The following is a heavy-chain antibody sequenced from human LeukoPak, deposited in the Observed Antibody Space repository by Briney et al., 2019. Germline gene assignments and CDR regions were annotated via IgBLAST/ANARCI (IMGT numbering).Heavy chain of an antibody. J-gene: IGHJ6*02. Sequence: SQTLSLTCTVSGGSISSGSYYWSWIRQPAGKGLEWIGRNYTSGSTNYNPSLKSRVTISVDTSKNQFSLKLSSVTAADTAVYYCARTYYDFWSGYYSASTTNYGMDVWGQGTTVTVSS. CDR1: GGSISSGSYY. CDR3: ARTYYDFWSGYYSASTTNYGMDV. CDR2: NYTSGST. D-gene: IGHD3-3*01. V-gene: IGHV4-61*02.